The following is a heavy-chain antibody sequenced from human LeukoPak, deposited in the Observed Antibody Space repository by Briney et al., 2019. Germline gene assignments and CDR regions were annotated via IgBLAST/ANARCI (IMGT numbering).Heavy chain of an antibody. CDR1: GLRFRSYA. J-gene: IGHJ4*02. CDR3: AKGRCSGVGCDSFHS. Sequence: GGSLRLSCVASGLRFRSYAMNWVRQAPGKGLECISTISDDSSFTYYADSVKGRSAIPRDDSKNTLYLQMNNLKVEDTAVYYCAKGRCSGVGCDSFHSWGQGALVTVSS. V-gene: IGHV3-23*01. D-gene: IGHD2-15*01. CDR2: ISDDSSFT.